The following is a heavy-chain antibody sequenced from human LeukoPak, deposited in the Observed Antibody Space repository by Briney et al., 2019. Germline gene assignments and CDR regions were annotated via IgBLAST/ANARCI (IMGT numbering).Heavy chain of an antibody. CDR3: ARTKGDYYGSGSYYPDY. V-gene: IGHV1-18*01. CDR2: ISAYNGNT. Sequence: ASVKVSCKASGYTFTSYGISWVRRAPGQGLEWMGWISAYNGNTNYAQKLQGRVTMTTDTSTSTAYMELRSLRSDDTAVYYCARTKGDYYGSGSYYPDYWGQGTLVTVSS. J-gene: IGHJ4*02. CDR1: GYTFTSYG. D-gene: IGHD3-10*01.